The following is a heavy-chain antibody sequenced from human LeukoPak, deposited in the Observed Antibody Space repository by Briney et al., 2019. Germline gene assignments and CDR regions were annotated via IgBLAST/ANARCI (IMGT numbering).Heavy chain of an antibody. V-gene: IGHV3-23*01. D-gene: IGHD4-17*01. J-gene: IGHJ3*02. CDR2: VSGSGGHK. CDR3: AKGGASVTDAPHGDVVTTTLDGFDI. Sequence: GGSLRLSCVASGFAFSTYPMSWVRQASGKGLEWVSGVSGSGGHKFYADSAKGRVTISRDNSKKTLYLQMSSLRADDTAVYYCAKGGASVTDAPHGDVVTTTLDGFDIWGHGTMVTVST. CDR1: GFAFSTYP.